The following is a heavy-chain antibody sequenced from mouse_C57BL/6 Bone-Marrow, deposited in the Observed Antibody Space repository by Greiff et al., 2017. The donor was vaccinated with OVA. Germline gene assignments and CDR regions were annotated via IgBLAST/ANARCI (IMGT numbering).Heavy chain of an antibody. J-gene: IGHJ4*01. CDR1: GYTFTDYE. CDR2: IDPETGGT. CDR3: TRPPMDY. Sequence: VKLQESGAELVRPGASVTLSCKASGYTFTDYEMHWVKQTPVHGLEWIGAIDPETGGTAYNQKFKGKAILTADKSSSTAYMELRSLTSEDSAVYYFTRPPMDYWGQGTSVTVSS. V-gene: IGHV1-15*01.